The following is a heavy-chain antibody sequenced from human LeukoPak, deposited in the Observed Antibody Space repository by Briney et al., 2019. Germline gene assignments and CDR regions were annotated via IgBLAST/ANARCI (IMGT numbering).Heavy chain of an antibody. J-gene: IGHJ4*02. CDR1: GGSISSYY. D-gene: IGHD6-19*01. CDR3: ARHGDSSHGWYFDY. CDR2: MYNSGIT. V-gene: IGHV4-59*08. Sequence: SETLSLTCTVSGGSISSYYWSWIRQPPGKGLEWIGYMYNSGITNYNPSLRSRVTISVDTSKNQFSLRLRSVTAADTAVYYCARHGDSSHGWYFDYWGQGTLVTVSS.